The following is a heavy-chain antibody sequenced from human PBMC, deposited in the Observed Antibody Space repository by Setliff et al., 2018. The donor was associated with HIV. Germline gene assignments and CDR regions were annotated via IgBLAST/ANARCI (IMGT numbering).Heavy chain of an antibody. Sequence: SETLSLTCAVSGDSISSHDWWSWVRQPPGKGLEWIGEIHHSGDTNYIPSLKSRVTMSLDTSKNQFSLNLNSVTAADTAVYYCSNWNTTVDADSWGQGTLVTVSS. J-gene: IGHJ4*02. D-gene: IGHD1-1*01. V-gene: IGHV4-4*02. CDR2: IHHSGDT. CDR1: GDSISSHDW. CDR3: SNWNTTVDADS.